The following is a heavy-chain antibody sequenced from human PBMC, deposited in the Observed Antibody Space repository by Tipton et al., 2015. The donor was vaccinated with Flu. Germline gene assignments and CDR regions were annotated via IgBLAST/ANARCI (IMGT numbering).Heavy chain of an antibody. Sequence: TLSLTCTVSGGSIRRYYWNWIRQPPGKGLEWIGYIYHSGTTYYNPSLKSRLTLSVDTSKNQFSLKLNSVTAADTAVYYCARHTGDSVRGVVDYWGQGTLVTVSS. CDR1: GGSIRRYY. V-gene: IGHV4-59*08. CDR3: ARHTGDSVRGVVDY. CDR2: IYHSGTT. D-gene: IGHD3-10*02. J-gene: IGHJ4*02.